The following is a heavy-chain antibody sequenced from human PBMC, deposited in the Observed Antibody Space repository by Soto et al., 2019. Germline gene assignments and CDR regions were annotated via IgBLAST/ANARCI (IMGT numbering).Heavy chain of an antibody. V-gene: IGHV4-59*08. CDR3: ARHHDS. CDR1: GGSIINYY. J-gene: IGHJ4*02. CDR2: IHYSGST. Sequence: SETLSLTCTVSGGSIINYYWSWIRQPPGKGLEWIAYIHYSGSTNYNPSHKSRVTISVHTSKNQFSLKLNSVTAADTAVYYCARHHDSWGQGTLVTVSS.